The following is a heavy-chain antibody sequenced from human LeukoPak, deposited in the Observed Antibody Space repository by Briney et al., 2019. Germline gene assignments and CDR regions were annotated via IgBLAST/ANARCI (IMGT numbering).Heavy chain of an antibody. CDR2: INHSGST. CDR1: GGSFSVYY. J-gene: IGHJ6*02. D-gene: IGHD2-2*01. V-gene: IGHV4-34*01. Sequence: SETLSLACAVYGGSFSVYYWSWIRQPPGKGLEWIGEINHSGSTNYNPSLKSRVTISVDTSKNQFSLKLSSVTAADTAVYYCARVGDIVVVPAAITPDYGMDVWGQGTTVTVSS. CDR3: ARVGDIVVVPAAITPDYGMDV.